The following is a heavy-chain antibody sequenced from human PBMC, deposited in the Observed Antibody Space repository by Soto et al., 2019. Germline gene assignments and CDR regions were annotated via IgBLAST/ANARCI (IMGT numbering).Heavy chain of an antibody. CDR3: ARHAGGYSYGLDY. CDR2: IYYSGST. CDR1: GDSVSSSSYY. J-gene: IGHJ4*02. Sequence: QLQLQESGPGLVKPSETLSLTCTVSGDSVSSSSYYWGWIRQPPGKGLEWIGTIYYSGSTYHNPSLKSRVTISIDTSKYQFSLKLSSVTAADTAMYYCARHAGGYSYGLDYWGQGILVTVSS. V-gene: IGHV4-39*01. D-gene: IGHD5-18*01.